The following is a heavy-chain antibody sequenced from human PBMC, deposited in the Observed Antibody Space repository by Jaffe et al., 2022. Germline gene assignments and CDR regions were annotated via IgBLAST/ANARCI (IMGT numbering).Heavy chain of an antibody. D-gene: IGHD3-10*01. CDR3: ARGRRFNNWFDP. CDR2: INHSGST. J-gene: IGHJ5*02. CDR1: GGSFSGYY. Sequence: QVQLQQWGAGLLKPSETLSLTCAVYGGSFSGYYWSWIRQPPGKGLEWIGEINHSGSTNYNPSLKSRVTISVDTSKNQFSLKLSSVTAADTAVYYCARGRRFNNWFDPWGQGTLVTVSS. V-gene: IGHV4-34*01.